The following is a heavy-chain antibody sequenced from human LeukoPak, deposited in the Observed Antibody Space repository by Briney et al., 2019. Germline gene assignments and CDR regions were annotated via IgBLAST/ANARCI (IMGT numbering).Heavy chain of an antibody. J-gene: IGHJ3*02. V-gene: IGHV1-2*02. CDR2: INPNSGGT. CDR3: ARGFVVRGVSPIRPPLSGAFHI. D-gene: IGHD3-10*01. CDR1: GYTFTSYD. Sequence: GASVKVSCKASGYTFTSYDINWVRQAPGQGLEWMGWINPNSGGTNYAQKFQGRVTMTRDTSISAAYMDLSGLRSDDTAVYYCARGFVVRGVSPIRPPLSGAFHIWGQGTMVTVSS.